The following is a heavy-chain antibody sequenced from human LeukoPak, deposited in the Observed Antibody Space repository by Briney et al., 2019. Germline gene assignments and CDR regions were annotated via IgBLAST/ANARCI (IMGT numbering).Heavy chain of an antibody. J-gene: IGHJ4*02. CDR2: IYYSGST. D-gene: IGHD5-18*01. V-gene: IGHV4-31*03. Sequence: SETLSLTCTVSGGSISSGGYYWSWIRQHPGRGLEWIGYIYYSGSTYYNPSLKSRVTISVDTSKNQFSLKLSSVTAADTAVYYCASSPWIQLWLPVWGQGTLVTVSS. CDR1: GGSISSGGYY. CDR3: ASSPWIQLWLPV.